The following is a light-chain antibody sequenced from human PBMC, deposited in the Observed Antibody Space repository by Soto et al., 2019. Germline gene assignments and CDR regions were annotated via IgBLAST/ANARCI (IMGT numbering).Light chain of an antibody. CDR2: GVS. CDR3: GSYTSSTLVL. CDR1: SSDVGGYNY. V-gene: IGLV2-14*01. J-gene: IGLJ2*01. Sequence: QSALTQPASVSGSPGQSITISCTGTSSDVGGYNYVSWYQQHPDKAPKLIIFGVSNRPSGISNRFSASKSGNTASLTISGLQAEDEADYYCGSYTSSTLVLFGGGTKVNVL.